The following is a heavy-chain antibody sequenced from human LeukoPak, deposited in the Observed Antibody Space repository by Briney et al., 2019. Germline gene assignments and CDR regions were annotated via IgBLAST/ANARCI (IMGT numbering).Heavy chain of an antibody. CDR2: ISSSSSYI. CDR3: ARDGGYSYGYPLDY. D-gene: IGHD5-18*01. V-gene: IGHV3-21*01. J-gene: IGHJ4*02. Sequence: GGSLRLSCAASGFTFSSYSMNWVRQAPGKGLEWVLSISSSSSYIYYADSVKGRFTISRDNAKNSLYLQMNSLRAEDTAVYYCARDGGYSYGYPLDYWGQGTLVTVSS. CDR1: GFTFSSYS.